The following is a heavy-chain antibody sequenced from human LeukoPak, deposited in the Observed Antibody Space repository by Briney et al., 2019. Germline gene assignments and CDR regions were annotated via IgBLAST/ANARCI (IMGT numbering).Heavy chain of an antibody. CDR2: INHGGST. D-gene: IGHD6-13*01. CDR3: ARGRYVTTRGGAAAGFLDY. V-gene: IGHV4-34*01. J-gene: IGHJ4*02. CDR1: GGSFSGHY. Sequence: SETLPLTCAVSGGSFSGHYWNWIRQPPGKGLEWIGEINHGGSTNYNPSLKSRVTISVDTSQNQFSLRLSSVTAADTAVYYCARGRYVTTRGGAAAGFLDYWGQGTLVTVST.